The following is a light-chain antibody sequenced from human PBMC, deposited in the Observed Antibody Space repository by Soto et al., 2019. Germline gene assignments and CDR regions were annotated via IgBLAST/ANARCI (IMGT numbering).Light chain of an antibody. V-gene: IGLV2-14*01. CDR3: SSYTSSSTVV. CDR2: DVS. Sequence: QSALTQPSSVSGSAGESITISCTGTSSDVGGYNYVSWYQQHPGKAPKLMIYDVSNRPSGVSNRFSGSKSGNTASLTISGRQAEDEADYYCSSYTSSSTVVFGGGTKLTV. J-gene: IGLJ2*01. CDR1: SSDVGGYNY.